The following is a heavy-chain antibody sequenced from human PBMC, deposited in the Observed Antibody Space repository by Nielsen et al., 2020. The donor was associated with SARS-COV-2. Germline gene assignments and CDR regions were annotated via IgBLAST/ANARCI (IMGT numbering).Heavy chain of an antibody. CDR2: TYYRSQWYH. J-gene: IGHJ1*01. V-gene: IGHV6-1*01. CDR3: ARPKYPLGAARKEYFQH. D-gene: IGHD6-6*01. Sequence: SQTLPLTCDISGDSVSKNSVGWSWIRQSPSRGLEWLGRTYYRSQWYHDYAVSVKSRVTINPDTSKNQISLQLKSVTPEDTAIYYCARPKYPLGAARKEYFQHWGQGTLVTVSS. CDR1: GDSVSKNSVG.